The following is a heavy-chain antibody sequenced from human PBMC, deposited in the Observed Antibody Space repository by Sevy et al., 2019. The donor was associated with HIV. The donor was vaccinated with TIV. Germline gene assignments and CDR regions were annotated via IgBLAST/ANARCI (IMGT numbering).Heavy chain of an antibody. J-gene: IGHJ3*02. D-gene: IGHD3-10*01. V-gene: IGHV3-21*01. CDR2: FSSSSNYI. CDR1: GFTFSTYT. Sequence: GGSLRLSCAASGFTFSTYTMNWVRQAPGKGLEWVSSFSSSSNYIYYADSVKGRFTISRDNPKNSLYLQMNSLRAEDTALYYCARPYGSGSWEAFDTWGQGTMVTVSS. CDR3: ARPYGSGSWEAFDT.